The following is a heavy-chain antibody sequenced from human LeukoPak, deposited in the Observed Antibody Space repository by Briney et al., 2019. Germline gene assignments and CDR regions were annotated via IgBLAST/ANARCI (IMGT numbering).Heavy chain of an antibody. CDR2: ISYDGSNR. D-gene: IGHD6-13*01. V-gene: IGHV3-30*18. CDR3: AKAIAAAGTGFAVYYYYYGMDV. J-gene: IGHJ6*04. CDR1: GFTFSSFV. Sequence: QPGRSLRLSCAASGFTFSSFVMHWVRQAPGKGLEWVAVISYDGSNRYYADSVKGRFTISRDNSRNTLYLRMNSLRAEDTAVYYCAKAIAAAGTGFAVYYYYYGMDVWGKGTTVTVSS.